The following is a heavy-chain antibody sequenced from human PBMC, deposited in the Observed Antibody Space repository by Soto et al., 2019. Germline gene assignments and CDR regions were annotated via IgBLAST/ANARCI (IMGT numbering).Heavy chain of an antibody. Sequence: GESLKISCNGSGYSFTSYWIGWVRQMPGKGLEWMGIIYPGDSDTRYSPSFQGQVTISADKSISTAYLQWSSLKASDTAMYYCARHYDYSHAATNARYYGMDVWGQGTKVTVYS. V-gene: IGHV5-51*01. J-gene: IGHJ6*02. CDR3: ARHYDYSHAATNARYYGMDV. CDR2: IYPGDSDT. CDR1: GYSFTSYW. D-gene: IGHD4-4*01.